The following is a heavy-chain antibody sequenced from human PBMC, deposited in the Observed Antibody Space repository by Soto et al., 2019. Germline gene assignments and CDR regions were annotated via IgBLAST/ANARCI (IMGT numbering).Heavy chain of an antibody. CDR1: GYTFTSYG. Sequence: QVQLVQSGAEVKKPGASVKVSCKASGYTFTSYGISWVRQAPGQGLEWMGWISTYNGNTNYAQKLQGRATMTTDTSTSTVYVELSSLRSDDTAVYYCARACCGGSCLVDYWVQGTLVTVS. CDR3: ARACCGGSCLVDY. V-gene: IGHV1-18*01. CDR2: ISTYNGNT. J-gene: IGHJ4*02. D-gene: IGHD2-15*01.